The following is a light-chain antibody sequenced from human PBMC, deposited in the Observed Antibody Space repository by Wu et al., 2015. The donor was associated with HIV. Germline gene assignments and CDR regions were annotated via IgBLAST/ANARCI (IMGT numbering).Light chain of an antibody. CDR2: GAS. CDR3: QQYNNWPRTS. Sequence: EIVMTQSPATLSVSPGEGVTLSCRASQSVSSYLAWYQQTPGQAPRLLIYGASTRATGVPARFSGSGSGTQFTLTITNVQSADSAVYYCQQYNNWPRTSFGRGYQAWRSN. J-gene: IGKJ2*03. CDR1: QSVSSY. V-gene: IGKV3-15*01.